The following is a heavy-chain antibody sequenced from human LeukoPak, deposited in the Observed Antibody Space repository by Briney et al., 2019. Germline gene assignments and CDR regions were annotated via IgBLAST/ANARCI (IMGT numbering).Heavy chain of an antibody. CDR1: NFSISSGYY. CDR2: IYYRGST. CDR3: ARYREVGATVDY. V-gene: IGHV4-38-2*02. Sequence: SETLSLTCTVSNFSISSGYYWGWIRQPPGRGLEWIASIYYRGSTHYNPSLASLKSRVTISGDTSKNQFSLKLSSVTAADTAVYYCARYREVGATVDYWGQGTLVTVSS. J-gene: IGHJ4*02. D-gene: IGHD1-26*01.